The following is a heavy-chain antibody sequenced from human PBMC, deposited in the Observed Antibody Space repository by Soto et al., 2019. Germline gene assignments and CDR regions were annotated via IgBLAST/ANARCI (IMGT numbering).Heavy chain of an antibody. CDR2: VYYSGIT. D-gene: IGHD6-13*01. CDR1: GVSISSGDYY. J-gene: IGHJ4*02. V-gene: IGHV4-31*03. CDR3: AREMFSRTWYPGD. Sequence: QVQLQESGPGLVRPSQTLSLTCTVSGVSISSGDYYWSWIRQHPGRGLEWIGYVYYSGITFYNPSLKSRLTISVDTSKNQFYLRLGSVTAADTAVYYCAREMFSRTWYPGDWGQGTLVTVSS.